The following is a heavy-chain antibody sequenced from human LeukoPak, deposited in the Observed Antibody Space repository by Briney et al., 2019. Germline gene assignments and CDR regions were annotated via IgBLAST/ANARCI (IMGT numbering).Heavy chain of an antibody. CDR1: GYTFTSYG. V-gene: IGHV1-18*01. D-gene: IGHD3-22*01. J-gene: IGHJ5*02. CDR3: ARVSYYYDSSDSFDP. Sequence: ASVKVSCKASGYTFTSYGISWVRQAPGQGLEWMGWISAYNGNTNYAQKLQGRVTMTTDTSTSTAYMELRSLRSDDTAVYYCARVSYYYDSSDSFDPWGQGTLVTVSS. CDR2: ISAYNGNT.